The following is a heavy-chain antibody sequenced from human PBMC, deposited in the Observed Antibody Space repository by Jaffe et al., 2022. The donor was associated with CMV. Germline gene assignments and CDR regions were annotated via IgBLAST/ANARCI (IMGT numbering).Heavy chain of an antibody. Sequence: QLQLQESGPGLVKPSETLSLTCTVSGGSISSSSYYWGWIRQPPGKGLEWIGSIYYSGSTYYNPSLKSRVTISVDTSKNQFSLKLSSVTAADTAVYYCARHSPITEGVDVWGQGTTVTVSS. CDR1: GGSISSSSYY. J-gene: IGHJ6*02. V-gene: IGHV4-39*01. CDR2: IYYSGST. CDR3: ARHSPITEGVDV. D-gene: IGHD1-20*01.